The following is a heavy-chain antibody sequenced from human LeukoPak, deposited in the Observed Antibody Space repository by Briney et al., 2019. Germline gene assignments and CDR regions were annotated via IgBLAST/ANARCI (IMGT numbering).Heavy chain of an antibody. Sequence: ASVKVSCTASGYTFTSYDINWVRQATGQGLEWMGWMNPNSGNTGYAQKFQGRVTMTRNTSISTAYMELSSLRSEDTAVYYCARGETMTNSFDYWGQGTLVTVSS. D-gene: IGHD2-8*01. V-gene: IGHV1-8*01. CDR2: MNPNSGNT. CDR1: GYTFTSYD. CDR3: ARGETMTNSFDY. J-gene: IGHJ4*02.